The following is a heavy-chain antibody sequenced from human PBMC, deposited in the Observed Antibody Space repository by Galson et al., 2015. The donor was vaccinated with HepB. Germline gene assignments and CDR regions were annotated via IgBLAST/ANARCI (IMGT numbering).Heavy chain of an antibody. J-gene: IGHJ4*02. CDR1: GYTFTNYA. V-gene: IGHV7-4-1*02. Sequence: SVKVSCKASGYTFTNYAMNWMRQAPGQGLEWMGWINTNTGNPTYAQGFTGRFVFSLDTSVSTAYLQISNLKAEDIAVYYCARDLGVAAAGLDYWGQETLVTVSS. CDR2: INTNTGNP. D-gene: IGHD6-13*01. CDR3: ARDLGVAAAGLDY.